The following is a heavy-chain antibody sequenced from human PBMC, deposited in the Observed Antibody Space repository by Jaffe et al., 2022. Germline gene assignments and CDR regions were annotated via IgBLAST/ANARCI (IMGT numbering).Heavy chain of an antibody. CDR3: ARILHSSGWYRAFDI. J-gene: IGHJ3*02. CDR2: IDWDDDK. V-gene: IGHV2-70*01. CDR1: GFSLSTSGMC. Sequence: QVTLRESGPALVKPTQTLTLTCTFSGFSLSTSGMCVSWIRQPPGKALEWLALIDWDDDKYYSTSLKTRLTISKDTSKNQVVLTMTNMDPVDTATYYCARILHSSGWYRAFDIWGQGTMVTVSS. D-gene: IGHD6-19*01.